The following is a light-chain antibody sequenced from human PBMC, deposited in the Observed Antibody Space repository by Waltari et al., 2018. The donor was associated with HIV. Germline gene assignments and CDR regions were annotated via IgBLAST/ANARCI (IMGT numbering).Light chain of an antibody. Sequence: SSELTQDPAVSVALGQTVTITCHGDSLRNYDVSWYQQKPGQAPVPVFYGKNQRPPGIPDRFSGSRSGNAASLTITGAQAEDEADYYCNSRDSNDDHVPFGGGTKLTVL. CDR1: SLRNYD. V-gene: IGLV3-19*01. CDR3: NSRDSNDDHVP. J-gene: IGLJ2*01. CDR2: GKN.